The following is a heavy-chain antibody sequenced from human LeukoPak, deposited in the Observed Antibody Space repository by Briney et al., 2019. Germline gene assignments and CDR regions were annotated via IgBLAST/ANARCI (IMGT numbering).Heavy chain of an antibody. CDR1: GFTFDDYA. CDR3: ARDRAASGSYYF. V-gene: IGHV3-9*01. CDR2: ISWNSGSI. J-gene: IGHJ4*02. D-gene: IGHD1-26*01. Sequence: PGRSLRLSCAASGFTFDDYAMHWVRQAPGKGLEWVSGISWNSGSIGYADSVKGRFTISRDNAKNSLYLQMNSLRAEDTAVYYCARDRAASGSYYFWGQGTLVTVSS.